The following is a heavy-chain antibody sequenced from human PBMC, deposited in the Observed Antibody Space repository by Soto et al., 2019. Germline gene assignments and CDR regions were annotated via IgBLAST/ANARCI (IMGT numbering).Heavy chain of an antibody. CDR2: IDWDDDK. V-gene: IGHV2-70*04. CDR3: ARMALYDSNDYYMFYSDG. CDR1: GFSLITRGMG. D-gene: IGHD3-22*01. Sequence: SGPTLVNPTQTLTLTCSFSGFSLITRGMGVSWIRQPPGKSLEWLARIDWDDDKSYTTCLKTRLTISKDTSKNQVVLMMTNLDTVDTATYYCARMALYDSNDYYMFYSDGWGTGNRVPVS. J-gene: IGHJ6*03.